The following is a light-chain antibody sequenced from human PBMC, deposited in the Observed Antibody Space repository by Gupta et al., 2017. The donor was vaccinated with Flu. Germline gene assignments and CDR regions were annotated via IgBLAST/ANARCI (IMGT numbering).Light chain of an antibody. J-gene: IGKJ1*01. CDR2: GAS. Sequence: ELVLTQSPGTLSLSPGERATLSCRASQSVSSSYLAWYQQKPGQAPRLLIYGASSRATGIPDRFSGSGSGTDFTLTSSRLEPEDFAVYYCQQYGSSRRTFGQGTKVEIK. V-gene: IGKV3-20*01. CDR3: QQYGSSRRT. CDR1: QSVSSSY.